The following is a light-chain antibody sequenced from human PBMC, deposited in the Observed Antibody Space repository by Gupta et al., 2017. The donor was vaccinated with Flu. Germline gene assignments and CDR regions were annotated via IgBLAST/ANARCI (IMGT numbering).Light chain of an antibody. CDR2: GAS. Sequence: IVLTQSPDTLSLSPGERATLSCRASQSVGRNYLAWYQQKPGQAPRLLIYGASSRGTGTPGRFSGGGCRKDFTLTSSGQEDEDFAVYYGQQDDTSCTFGQGTKVEIK. CDR1: QSVGRNY. CDR3: QQDDTSCT. J-gene: IGKJ1*01. V-gene: IGKV3-20*01.